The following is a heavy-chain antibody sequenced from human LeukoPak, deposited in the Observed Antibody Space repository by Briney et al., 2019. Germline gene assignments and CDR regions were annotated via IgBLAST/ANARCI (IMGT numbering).Heavy chain of an antibody. J-gene: IGHJ5*02. CDR3: ARLLGRLNTVTTLAYET. Sequence: GESPKISCKGSGYTFTNYWIGWVRQMPGKVLEWMGIIWPGDSDTRYSPSFQGQVTISADKSISTAYLQWSSLRASDTAMYYCARLLGRLNTVTTLAYETWGQGTLVTVSS. D-gene: IGHD4-17*01. CDR1: GYTFTNYW. CDR2: IWPGDSDT. V-gene: IGHV5-51*01.